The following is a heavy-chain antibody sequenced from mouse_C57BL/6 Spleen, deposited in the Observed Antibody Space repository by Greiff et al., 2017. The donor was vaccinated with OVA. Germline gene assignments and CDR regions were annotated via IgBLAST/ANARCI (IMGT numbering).Heavy chain of an antibody. V-gene: IGHV8-8*01. D-gene: IGHD1-1*01. CDR3: ARIAKDYSSSFIYYFDY. Sequence: QVTLKESGPGILQPSQTLSLTCSFSGFSLSTFGMGVGWIRQPSGKGLEWLAHIWWDDDKYYNPALKSRLTISKDTSKNQVFLKIANVDTADTATYYCARIAKDYSSSFIYYFDYWGQGTTLTVSS. CDR2: IWWDDDK. J-gene: IGHJ2*01. CDR1: GFSLSTFGMG.